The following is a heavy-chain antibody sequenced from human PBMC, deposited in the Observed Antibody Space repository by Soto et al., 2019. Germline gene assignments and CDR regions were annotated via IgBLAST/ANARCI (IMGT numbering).Heavy chain of an antibody. D-gene: IGHD6-13*01. CDR3: AREGWYSSGWYQSNWFDP. CDR1: GGSISSYY. V-gene: IGHV4-4*07. J-gene: IGHJ5*02. Sequence: PSETLSLTCTVSGGSISSYYWSWIRQPAGKGLEWIGRIYTSGSTNYNPSLKSRVTMSVDTSKNQFSPKLSSVTAADTAVYYCAREGWYSSGWYQSNWFDPWGQGTLVTVSS. CDR2: IYTSGST.